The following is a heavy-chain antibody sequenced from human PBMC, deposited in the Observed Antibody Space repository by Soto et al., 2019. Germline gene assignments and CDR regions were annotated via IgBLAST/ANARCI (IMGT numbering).Heavy chain of an antibody. Sequence: QVQLQQWAAGLLKPSATLSLTCAVSGGSFSGYYWSWTRQPPGKGPEWLGEINHSGSTNYTPSLKSGVTRSVDTTKNQFSLMLRAVTAADTAVYYGAGGGIVVVGAATPRWFDTWGQGTLVTVSS. CDR3: AGGGIVVVGAATPRWFDT. J-gene: IGHJ5*02. D-gene: IGHD2-15*01. CDR1: GGSFSGYY. CDR2: INHSGST. V-gene: IGHV4-34*01.